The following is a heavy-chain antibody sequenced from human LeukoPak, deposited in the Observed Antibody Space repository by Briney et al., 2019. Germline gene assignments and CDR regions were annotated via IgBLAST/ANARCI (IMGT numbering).Heavy chain of an antibody. J-gene: IGHJ4*02. V-gene: IGHV3-7*01. CDR1: GFTFSSYW. D-gene: IGHD3-3*01. CDR2: IKQDGSEK. Sequence: GGSLRLSCAASGFTFSSYWMSWVRQAPGKGLEWVANIKQDGSEKYYVDSVKGRFTISRDNAKNSLYLQMNSLRAEDTAVYYCARAGMYYDFWSGHLYYFDYWGQGTLVTVSS. CDR3: ARAGMYYDFWSGHLYYFDY.